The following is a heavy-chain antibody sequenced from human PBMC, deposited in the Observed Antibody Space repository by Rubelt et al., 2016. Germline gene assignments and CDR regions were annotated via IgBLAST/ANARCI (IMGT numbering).Heavy chain of an antibody. D-gene: IGHD1-26*01. CDR3: AREAYSGRYPLIDY. V-gene: IGHV1-69*06. J-gene: IGHJ4*02. CDR1: GGTFSSYA. CDR2: IIPIFGTA. Sequence: QVQLVQSGAEVKKPGSSVKVSCKASGGTFSSYAISWVRQAPGQGLEWMGGIIPIFGTANYAQKFQGRVTMTTDTSTSTAYMELRSLRSDDTAVYYCAREAYSGRYPLIDYWGQGTLVTVSS.